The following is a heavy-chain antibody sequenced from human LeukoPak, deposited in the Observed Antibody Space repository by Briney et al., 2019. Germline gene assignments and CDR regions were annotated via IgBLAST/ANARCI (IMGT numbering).Heavy chain of an antibody. CDR1: GGSISSYY. Sequence: SETLSLTCTVSGGSISSYYWSWIRQPAGKGLEWIGRIYTSGSTNYNPSLKSRVTMSVDTSKNQFSLKLSSVTAADTAVYYCARTYCSSTSCEIDPWGQGTLVTVSS. CDR2: IYTSGST. J-gene: IGHJ5*02. CDR3: ARTYCSSTSCEIDP. V-gene: IGHV4-4*07. D-gene: IGHD2-2*01.